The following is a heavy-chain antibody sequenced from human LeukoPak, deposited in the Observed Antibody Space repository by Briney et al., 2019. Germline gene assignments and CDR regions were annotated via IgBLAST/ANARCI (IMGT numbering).Heavy chain of an antibody. CDR1: GFTFADYN. V-gene: IGHV3-49*04. CDR2: IRSKTHDGTT. J-gene: IGHJ4*02. D-gene: IGHD3-10*01. CDR3: SREQQYPYGPEFDY. Sequence: GGSLRLSCTAPGFTFADYNMNWVRQAPGKGLEWVGYIRSKTHDGTTDYVASVKGRFTISRDDSKSIDYLEMTSLKSEDTAVYYCSREQQYPYGPEFDYWGQGTLVTVSS.